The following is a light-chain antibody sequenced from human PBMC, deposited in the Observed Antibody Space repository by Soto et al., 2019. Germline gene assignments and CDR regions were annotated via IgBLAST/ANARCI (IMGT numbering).Light chain of an antibody. CDR3: QQYASSPLT. CDR2: GAS. J-gene: IGKJ4*01. CDR1: QSVSSGY. V-gene: IGKV3-20*01. Sequence: EIALTQSPGTLSLSPGERATLSCRASQSVSSGYLAWYQQKRGLAPRLLIFGASSRATGIPDRFSGSGSGTDFTLTISRLEPEDFAVYYCQQYASSPLTFGGGTKVDIK.